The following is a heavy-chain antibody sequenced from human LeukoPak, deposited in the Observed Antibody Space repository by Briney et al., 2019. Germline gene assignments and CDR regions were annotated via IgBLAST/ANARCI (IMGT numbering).Heavy chain of an antibody. D-gene: IGHD6-25*01. CDR2: IYPGDSDT. Sequence: GDSLKISCKGSGYSFTSYWIGWVRQMPGKGLEWMGIIYPGDSDTRYSPSFQGQVTISADKSISTAYLQWSSLKASDTAMYYCARHAIAADWWTDQDKWYFDLWGRGTLVTVSS. J-gene: IGHJ2*01. CDR1: GYSFTSYW. V-gene: IGHV5-51*01. CDR3: ARHAIAADWWTDQDKWYFDL.